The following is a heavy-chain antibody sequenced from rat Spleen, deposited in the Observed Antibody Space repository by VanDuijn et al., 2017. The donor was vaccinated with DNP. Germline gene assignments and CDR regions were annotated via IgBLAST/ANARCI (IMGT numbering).Heavy chain of an antibody. Sequence: EVQLVESGGGLVQPGGSLKLSCAASGFTFSDYNMAWVRQAPKKGLEWVTTIIFDGSPTYYRDSVKGRFTISRDNVRNTLYLQMDSLRSEDTATYYCVRSGSYGGHWFDYWGQGVMVTVSS. J-gene: IGHJ2*01. CDR1: GFTFSDYN. CDR3: VRSGSYGGHWFDY. D-gene: IGHD1-1*01. V-gene: IGHV5-7*01. CDR2: IIFDGSPT.